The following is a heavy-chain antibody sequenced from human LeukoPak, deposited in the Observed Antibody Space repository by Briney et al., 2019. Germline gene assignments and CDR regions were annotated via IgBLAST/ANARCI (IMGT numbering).Heavy chain of an antibody. V-gene: IGHV3-48*02. CDR3: ARVRGGSYYYAMDV. J-gene: IGHJ6*02. Sequence: PGGSLRLSCAVSGFTVSSNYMNWVRQAPGKGLEWVSYISTTSTTVFYADSVKGRFTVSRDNDKNSLHLQVNSLRDEDTAIYYCARVRGGSYYYAMDVWGQGTTVTVSS. D-gene: IGHD3-16*01. CDR1: GFTVSSNY. CDR2: ISTTSTTV.